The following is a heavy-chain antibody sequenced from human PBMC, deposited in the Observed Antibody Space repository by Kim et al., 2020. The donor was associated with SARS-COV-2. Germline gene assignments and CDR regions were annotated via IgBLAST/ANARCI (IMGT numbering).Heavy chain of an antibody. J-gene: IGHJ5*02. V-gene: IGHV3-7*04. Sequence: AVKGRFTMSRDRANNRLYLQMDSLSADDTAVYYCARASSDCWTGSYTGFDPWGQGTLVTVSS. D-gene: IGHD3-3*01. CDR3: ARASSDCWTGSYTGFDP.